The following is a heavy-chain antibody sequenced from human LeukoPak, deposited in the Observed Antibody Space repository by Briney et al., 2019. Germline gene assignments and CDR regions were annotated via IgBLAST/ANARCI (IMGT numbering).Heavy chain of an antibody. CDR3: ARDRHVPGLYYYYMDV. Sequence: GGSLRLSCEGSGYTFSAYNMNWVRQAPGKGLESISYISSSSATIFYADSVKGRFTISRDNDKNSLYLQMNSLRPEDTAVYFCARDRHVPGLYYYYMDVWGKGTTVTVSS. CDR2: ISSSSATI. D-gene: IGHD6-6*01. V-gene: IGHV3-48*01. J-gene: IGHJ6*03. CDR1: GYTFSAYN.